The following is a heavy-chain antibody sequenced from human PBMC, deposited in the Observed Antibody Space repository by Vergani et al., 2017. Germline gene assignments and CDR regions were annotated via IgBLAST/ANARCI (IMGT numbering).Heavy chain of an antibody. CDR3: ARTIPTIGIAAAGTGWFDP. Sequence: QVQLGESGAEVKKPGSSVKVSCKASGGTFSSYAISWVRQAPGQGLEWMGGIIPIFGTANYAQKFQGRVTITADESTSTAYMELSRLRSDDTAVYYCARTIPTIGIAAAGTGWFDPWGQGTLVTVSS. CDR1: GGTFSSYA. V-gene: IGHV1-69*01. D-gene: IGHD6-13*01. CDR2: IIPIFGTA. J-gene: IGHJ5*02.